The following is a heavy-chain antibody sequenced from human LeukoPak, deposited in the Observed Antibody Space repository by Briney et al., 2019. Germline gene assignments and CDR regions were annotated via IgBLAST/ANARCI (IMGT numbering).Heavy chain of an antibody. CDR3: ARVSPSGSYYGRYDY. CDR2: ISPSGGST. J-gene: IGHJ4*02. D-gene: IGHD1-26*01. Sequence: GASVKVSCKPSLYTFNSYYMHLLRQAPGQPLEWMGIISPSGGSTSYAQKFQGRVTMTRDTSTSTVYMELSSLRSEDTAVYYCARVSPSGSYYGRYDYWGQGTLVTVSS. CDR1: LYTFNSYY. V-gene: IGHV1-46*02.